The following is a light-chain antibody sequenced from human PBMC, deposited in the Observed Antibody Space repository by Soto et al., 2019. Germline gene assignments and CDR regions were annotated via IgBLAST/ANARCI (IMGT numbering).Light chain of an antibody. V-gene: IGKV1-5*01. J-gene: IGKJ1*01. CDR1: QSISSW. Sequence: DLQMTQSTSTLSASVGDSVTITFLTSQSISSWLAWYQQKPGKAPKFLIYDVSILASGVPSRFSGSGSGTEFTLTISSLQPDDFATYYCQQYNSYWWTFGQGTKVDI. CDR2: DVS. CDR3: QQYNSYWWT.